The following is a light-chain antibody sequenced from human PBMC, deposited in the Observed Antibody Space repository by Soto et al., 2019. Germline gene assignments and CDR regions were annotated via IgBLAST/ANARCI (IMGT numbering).Light chain of an antibody. CDR2: GAS. J-gene: IGKJ1*01. V-gene: IGKV3-15*01. Sequence: EIVLTHSPGTLSLSPWEIATLSCRASQSISDTLAWYQQKPGQAPRLLIYGASRRATGFPARFSGSGSGTDFTHTISSLQSEDFAVYYCQQYDNWPWTFGQGTKVDIK. CDR1: QSISDT. CDR3: QQYDNWPWT.